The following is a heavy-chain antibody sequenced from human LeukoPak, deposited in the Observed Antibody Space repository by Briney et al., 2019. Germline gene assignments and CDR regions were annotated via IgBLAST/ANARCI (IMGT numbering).Heavy chain of an antibody. J-gene: IGHJ6*02. CDR3: ARDRYDFWSGFRGLYYGMDV. Sequence: SETLSLTCTVSGGSISSGGYYWSWIRQHPGKGLEWIGYIYYSGSTYYNPSLKSRVTISVDTSKNQFSLKLSSVTAADTAVYYCARDRYDFWSGFRGLYYGMDVWGQGTTVTVSS. V-gene: IGHV4-31*03. CDR2: IYYSGST. CDR1: GGSISSGGYY. D-gene: IGHD3-3*01.